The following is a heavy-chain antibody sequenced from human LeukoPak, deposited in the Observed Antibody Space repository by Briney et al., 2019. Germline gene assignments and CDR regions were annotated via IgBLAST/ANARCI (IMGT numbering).Heavy chain of an antibody. CDR3: ARVRRGTYYFDY. J-gene: IGHJ4*02. D-gene: IGHD1-14*01. V-gene: IGHV4-61*02. CDR1: GGSISSGSYY. CDR2: IYTSGST. Sequence: SETLSLTCTVSGGSISSGSYYWSWIRQPAGKGLEWIGRIYTSGSTNYNPSLKSRVTISVDTSKNQFSLKLSSVTAADTAVYYCARVRRGTYYFDYWGQGTLVTVSS.